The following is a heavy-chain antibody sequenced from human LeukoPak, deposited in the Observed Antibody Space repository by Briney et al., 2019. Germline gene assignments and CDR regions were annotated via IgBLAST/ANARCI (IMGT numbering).Heavy chain of an antibody. D-gene: IGHD4-17*01. V-gene: IGHV3-33*01. CDR2: IWYDGSNK. J-gene: IGHJ4*02. CDR3: ARDRADYGDGIDY. Sequence: QPGRSLRLSCAASGFTFSSYGIHWVRQAPGKGLEWVAVIWYDGSNKYYADSVKGRVTISRDNSKNRLYLQMNSLRVEDTAAYYCARDRADYGDGIDYWGQGTLVTVSS. CDR1: GFTFSSYG.